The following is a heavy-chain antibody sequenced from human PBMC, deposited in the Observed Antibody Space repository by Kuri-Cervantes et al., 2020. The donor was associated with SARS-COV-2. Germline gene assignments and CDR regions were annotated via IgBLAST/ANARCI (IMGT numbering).Heavy chain of an antibody. CDR3: TSNDPRRAYYYYGMDV. CDR2: IYYSGST. CDR1: GGSISSYY. Sequence: SETLSLTCTVSGGSISSYYWSWIRQPPGKGLEWIGYIYYSGSTNYNPSLKSRVTISVDTSKNQFSLKLSSVTAADTAVYYCTSNDPRRAYYYYGMDVWGQGTTVTVSS. D-gene: IGHD1-1*01. J-gene: IGHJ6*02. V-gene: IGHV4-59*01.